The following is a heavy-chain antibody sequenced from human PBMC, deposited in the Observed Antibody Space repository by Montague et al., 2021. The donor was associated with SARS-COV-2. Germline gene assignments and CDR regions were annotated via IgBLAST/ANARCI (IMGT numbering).Heavy chain of an antibody. CDR3: ARLRDGVVPSPILGVGPFYSYSYMDV. D-gene: IGHD3-10*01. V-gene: IGHV4-34*01. CDR2: INHGEST. J-gene: IGHJ6*03. CDR1: GSSFSGYY. Sequence: SETLSLTCAVHGSSFSGYYWNWIRQSPGKGLEWIGEINHGESTKFSPSLKGRLTISTDTSKNQFSLKLTSVAAADTAVYYCARLRDGVVPSPILGVGPFYSYSYMDVWGRGTPVTVSS.